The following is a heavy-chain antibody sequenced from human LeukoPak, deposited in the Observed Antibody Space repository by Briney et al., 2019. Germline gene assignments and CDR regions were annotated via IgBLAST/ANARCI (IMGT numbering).Heavy chain of an antibody. Sequence: GGSLRLSCAVSGFTFSSYSMNWVRQAPGKGLEWVSSISSSSSNMYYADSVKGRFTISRDNAKNSLYLQMNSLRAEDTAVYYCARDSFTTKVGDTFDIWGQGTMVTVSS. J-gene: IGHJ3*02. CDR1: GFTFSSYS. CDR2: ISSSSSNM. V-gene: IGHV3-21*01. D-gene: IGHD4-23*01. CDR3: ARDSFTTKVGDTFDI.